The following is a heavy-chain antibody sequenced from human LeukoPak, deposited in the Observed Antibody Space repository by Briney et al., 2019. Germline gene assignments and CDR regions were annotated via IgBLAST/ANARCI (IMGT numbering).Heavy chain of an antibody. CDR1: GYTFTGYY. J-gene: IGHJ4*02. CDR3: AIILAAANEFDY. CDR2: INPNSGGT. D-gene: IGHD6-13*01. Sequence: ASVKVSCKASGYTFTGYYMHWVRQAPGQGLEWMGWINPNSGGTNYAQKFQGRVTMTRDTSISTAYMELSRLRSDDTAVYYCAIILAAANEFDYWGQGTLVTVSS. V-gene: IGHV1-2*02.